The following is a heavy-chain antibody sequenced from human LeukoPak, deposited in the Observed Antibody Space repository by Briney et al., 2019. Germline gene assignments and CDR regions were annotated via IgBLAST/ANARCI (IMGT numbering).Heavy chain of an antibody. CDR3: ARVGVSGRIAAAGTHFQH. CDR1: GYTFTSYY. J-gene: IGHJ1*01. CDR2: INRSGGST. Sequence: GASVKVSCKASGYTFTSYYMHWVRQAPGQGLEWMGIINRSGGSTSYAQKFQGRVTMTRDTSTSTVYMELSSLRSEDTAVYYCARVGVSGRIAAAGTHFQHWGQGTLVTVSS. D-gene: IGHD6-13*01. V-gene: IGHV1-46*01.